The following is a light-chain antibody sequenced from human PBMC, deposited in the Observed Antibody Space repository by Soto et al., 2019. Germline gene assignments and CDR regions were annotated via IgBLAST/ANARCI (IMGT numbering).Light chain of an antibody. CDR1: QSIGNW. CDR2: KAS. V-gene: IGKV1-5*03. CDR3: QQYNSYV. J-gene: IGKJ3*01. Sequence: DVQITQAPSSCSASVGDRVILTCRASQSIGNWLAWYQQKPGKAPKLLIYKASSLESGVPTRFSGSGSGTDFTLTIGSLQPEDFATYYCQQYNSYVFGPGTKVDIK.